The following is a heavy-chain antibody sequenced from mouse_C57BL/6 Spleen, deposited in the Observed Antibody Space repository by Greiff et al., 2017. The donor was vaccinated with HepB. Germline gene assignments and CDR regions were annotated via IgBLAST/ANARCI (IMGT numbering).Heavy chain of an antibody. V-gene: IGHV5-17*01. CDR1: GFTFSDYG. CDR3: ARPYYDYDDWYFDV. J-gene: IGHJ1*03. Sequence: EVQVVESGGGLVKPGGSLKLSCAASGFTFSDYGMHWVRQAPEKGLEWVAYISSGSSTIYYADTVKGRFTISRDNAKNTLFLQMTSLRSEDTAMYYCARPYYDYDDWYFDVWGTGTTVTVSS. CDR2: ISSGSSTI. D-gene: IGHD2-4*01.